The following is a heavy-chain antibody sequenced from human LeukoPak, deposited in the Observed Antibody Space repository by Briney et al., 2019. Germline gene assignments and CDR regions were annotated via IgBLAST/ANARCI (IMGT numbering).Heavy chain of an antibody. Sequence: SETLSLTCAVYGGSFTNYYWSWIRQPPGKGLEWIGEINHNGSTNYNPSLESRVTISIDTSKNQISLKLSSVAAADTALYYCARGDCSSPSCYLSDWFDPWGQGTLVTVSS. CDR2: INHNGST. V-gene: IGHV4-34*01. J-gene: IGHJ5*02. CDR1: GGSFTNYY. CDR3: ARGDCSSPSCYLSDWFDP. D-gene: IGHD2-2*01.